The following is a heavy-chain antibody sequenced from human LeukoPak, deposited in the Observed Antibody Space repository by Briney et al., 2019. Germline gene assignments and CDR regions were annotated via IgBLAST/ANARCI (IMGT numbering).Heavy chain of an antibody. Sequence: ASVKVSCKAAGGTFSSYAISCVRQAPGQGLEWMGRIIPIFGTANYAQKFQGRVTITADKSTSTAYMELSSLRSEDTAVYYCARDGDYLIDYWGQGTLVTVSS. D-gene: IGHD4-17*01. CDR3: ARDGDYLIDY. CDR1: GGTFSSYA. V-gene: IGHV1-69*06. CDR2: IIPIFGTA. J-gene: IGHJ4*02.